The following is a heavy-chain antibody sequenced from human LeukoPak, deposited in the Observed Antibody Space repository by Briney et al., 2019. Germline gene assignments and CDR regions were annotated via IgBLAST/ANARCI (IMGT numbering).Heavy chain of an antibody. CDR1: GFTFTNYW. CDR2: IEEDGSRK. V-gene: IGHV3-7*01. Sequence: PGGSLRLSCAASGFTFTNYWMTWVRQAPGKGLEWVASIEEDGSRKNYGDSVKGRFTISRDNAENSLYLQMNSLRAEDTAVYYCARERTWFDPWGQGTLVTVPS. J-gene: IGHJ5*02. CDR3: ARERTWFDP.